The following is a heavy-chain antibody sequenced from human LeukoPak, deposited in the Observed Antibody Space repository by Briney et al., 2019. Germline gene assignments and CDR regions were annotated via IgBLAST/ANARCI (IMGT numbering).Heavy chain of an antibody. CDR1: GFTFSSYA. Sequence: GGSLRLSCAASGFTFSSYAMHWVRQAPGKGLEWVAVISYDGSNKYYVDSVKGRFTISRDNSKNTLYLQMNSLRAEDTAVYYCARGGSGHFDYWGQGTLVTVSS. D-gene: IGHD1-14*01. CDR2: ISYDGSNK. CDR3: ARGGSGHFDY. J-gene: IGHJ4*02. V-gene: IGHV3-30-3*01.